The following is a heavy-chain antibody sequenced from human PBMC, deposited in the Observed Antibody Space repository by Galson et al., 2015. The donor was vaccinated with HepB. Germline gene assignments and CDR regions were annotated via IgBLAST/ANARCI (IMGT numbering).Heavy chain of an antibody. CDR1: GGTFSSYA. CDR3: ARSHGGGYSGYDSSHNWFDP. Sequence: SVKASCKASGGTFSSYAISWVRQAPGQGLEWMGGIIPIFGTANYAQKFQGRVTITADESTSTAYMELSSLRSEDTAVYYCARSHGGGYSGYDSSHNWFDPWGQGTLVTVSS. V-gene: IGHV1-69*13. CDR2: IIPIFGTA. D-gene: IGHD5-12*01. J-gene: IGHJ5*02.